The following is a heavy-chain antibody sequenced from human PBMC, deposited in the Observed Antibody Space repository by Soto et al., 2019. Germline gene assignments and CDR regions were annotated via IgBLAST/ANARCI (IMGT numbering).Heavy chain of an antibody. CDR3: ARVPNRFLESPGGEY. Sequence: QVQLVQSGAEVKKPGSSVKVSCKASGGTFSSYAISWVRQAPGQGLEWMGGIIPIFGTANYTQKFQGRGTSTAGESSSTASMELSPLRSEDTTVYYGARVPNRFLESPGGEYWGQGTLVTVSS. D-gene: IGHD3-3*01. CDR2: IIPIFGTA. J-gene: IGHJ4*02. CDR1: GGTFSSYA. V-gene: IGHV1-69*12.